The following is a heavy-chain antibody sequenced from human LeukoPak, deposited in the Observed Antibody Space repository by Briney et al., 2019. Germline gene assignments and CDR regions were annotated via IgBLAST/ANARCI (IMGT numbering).Heavy chain of an antibody. J-gene: IGHJ4*02. V-gene: IGHV4-59*01. CDR3: ARNSAGWYSVN. Sequence: PSETLSLTCTVSGGCISSYYWSWVRQPPGKGLESIGYIYYSGTTNYNPSLKSRVTISVGTSKNHFSPNLSSVTAADTAVYYCARNSAGWYSVNWGQGTLVTVSS. CDR1: GGCISSYY. CDR2: IYYSGTT. D-gene: IGHD6-19*01.